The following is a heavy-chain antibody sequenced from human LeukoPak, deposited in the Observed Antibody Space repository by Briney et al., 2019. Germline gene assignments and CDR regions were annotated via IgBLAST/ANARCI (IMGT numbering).Heavy chain of an antibody. CDR2: ISPYNGDR. CDR1: GYIFTTYG. Sequence: ASVKVSCKASGYIFTTYGISWVRQAPGQGPEWMGWISPYNGDRRDALKFQDRVTMTTDTSTTTAYMELRSLRSDDTAVYYCARLRLGELSLGFDPWGQGTLVTVSS. V-gene: IGHV1-18*01. D-gene: IGHD3-16*02. J-gene: IGHJ5*02. CDR3: ARLRLGELSLGFDP.